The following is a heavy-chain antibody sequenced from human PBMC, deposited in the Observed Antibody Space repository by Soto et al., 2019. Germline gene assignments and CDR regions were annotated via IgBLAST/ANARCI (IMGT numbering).Heavy chain of an antibody. CDR1: GYTFTSYG. Sequence: GASVKVSCKASGYTFTSYGISWVRQAPGQGLEWMGWISAYNGNTNYAQKLQGRVTMTTDTSTSTAYMELRSLRSDDTAVYYCARDGGDFWSGNHKPAFDPWGQGTLVTVSS. D-gene: IGHD3-3*01. CDR3: ARDGGDFWSGNHKPAFDP. CDR2: ISAYNGNT. J-gene: IGHJ5*02. V-gene: IGHV1-18*01.